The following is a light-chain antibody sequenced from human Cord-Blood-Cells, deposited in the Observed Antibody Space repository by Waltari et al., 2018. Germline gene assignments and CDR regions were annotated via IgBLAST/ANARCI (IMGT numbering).Light chain of an antibody. CDR3: QQRSNWTWT. Sequence: EIVLTQSPATLSLSPGERATLSCRASQSVSSYLAWYQQKPGQAPRLLIYDASNRATGLPASFSSSWSRTDFTLTISRLEPEDFAVYYCQQRSNWTWTFGQGTKVEIK. CDR1: QSVSSY. J-gene: IGKJ1*01. V-gene: IGKV3-11*01. CDR2: DAS.